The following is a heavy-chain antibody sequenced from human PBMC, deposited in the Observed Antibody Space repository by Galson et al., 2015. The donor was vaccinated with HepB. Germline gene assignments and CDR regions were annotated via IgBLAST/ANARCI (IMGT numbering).Heavy chain of an antibody. CDR2: ISSSSSYI. V-gene: IGHV3-21*01. CDR1: GFTFSSYS. CDR3: ARTGGGVRGVIINPLDY. Sequence: SLRLSCAASGFTFSSYSMNWVRQAPGKGLEWVSSISSSSSYIYYADSVKGRFTISRDNAKNSLYLQMNSLRAEDTAVYYCARTGGGVRGVIINPLDYWGQGTLVTVSS. J-gene: IGHJ4*02. D-gene: IGHD3-10*01.